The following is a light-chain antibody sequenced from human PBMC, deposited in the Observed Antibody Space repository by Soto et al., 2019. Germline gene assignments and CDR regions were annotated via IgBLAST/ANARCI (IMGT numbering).Light chain of an antibody. CDR1: NIGSKS. CDR2: RVN. Sequence: SYELTQPLSVSVALLKTARITCGGNNIGSKSVHWYQQKPGQAPVLVIYRVNNRPSGIPERFSGSTSGNTATLIISRAQAGDEADYYCQVWDRSTVVFGGGTKVTVL. CDR3: QVWDRSTVV. J-gene: IGLJ2*01. V-gene: IGLV3-9*01.